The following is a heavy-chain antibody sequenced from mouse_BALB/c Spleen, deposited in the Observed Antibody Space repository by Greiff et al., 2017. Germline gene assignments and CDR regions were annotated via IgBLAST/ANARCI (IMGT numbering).Heavy chain of an antibody. J-gene: IGHJ4*01. Sequence: EVQVVESGGGLVQPGGSRKLSCAASGFTFSSFGMHWVRQAPEKGLEWVAYISSGSSTIYYADTVKGRFTISRDNPKNTLFLQMTSLRSEDTAMYYCARGPMDYWGQGTSVTVSS. V-gene: IGHV5-17*02. CDR3: ARGPMDY. CDR1: GFTFSSFG. CDR2: ISSGSSTI.